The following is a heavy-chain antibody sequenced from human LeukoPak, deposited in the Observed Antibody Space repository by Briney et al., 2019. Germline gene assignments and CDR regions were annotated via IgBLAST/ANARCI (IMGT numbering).Heavy chain of an antibody. J-gene: IGHJ3*02. CDR2: ISGSGDFA. D-gene: IGHD6-19*01. CDR3: AKEHSSGWSRNAFDI. CDR1: GFTFSSYA. V-gene: IGHV3-23*01. Sequence: GGSLRLSCAASGFTFSSYAMSWVRQAPGKGPEWVSAISGSGDFAYYADSVKGRFTISRDNSKNTLYLQMNSLRAEDTAVYYCAKEHSSGWSRNAFDIWGQGTMVTVSS.